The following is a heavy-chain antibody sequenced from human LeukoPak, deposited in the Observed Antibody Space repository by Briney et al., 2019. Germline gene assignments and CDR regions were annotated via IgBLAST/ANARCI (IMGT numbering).Heavy chain of an antibody. Sequence: ASVKVSCKASGYTFTSYGISWVRQAPGQGLEWMGWISAYNGNTNYAQKLQGRVTMTTDTSTSTAYMELRSLRSDDTAVYYCVRALGYYGSGSYPDYWGQGTLVTVSS. CDR3: VRALGYYGSGSYPDY. D-gene: IGHD3-10*01. CDR2: ISAYNGNT. CDR1: GYTFTSYG. V-gene: IGHV1-18*01. J-gene: IGHJ4*02.